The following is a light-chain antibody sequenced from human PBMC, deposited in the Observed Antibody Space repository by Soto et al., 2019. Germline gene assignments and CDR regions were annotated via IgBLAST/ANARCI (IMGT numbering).Light chain of an antibody. J-gene: IGLJ3*02. CDR3: AAWDARLNGVV. Sequence: QAVLTQPPSASGTPGQRVTICCSGSSSNIGSNTVNWYQQLPGTAPKLLIYSNNQRPSGVPDRFSGSKSGTSVSLAISGLQSEDEADYYCAAWDARLNGVVFGGGTKLTVL. CDR1: SSNIGSNT. V-gene: IGLV1-44*01. CDR2: SNN.